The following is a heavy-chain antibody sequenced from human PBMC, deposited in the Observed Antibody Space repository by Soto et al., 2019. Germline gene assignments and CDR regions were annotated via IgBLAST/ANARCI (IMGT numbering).Heavy chain of an antibody. J-gene: IGHJ6*02. D-gene: IGHD3-10*01. CDR2: IWYDGSNK. V-gene: IGHV3-33*01. Sequence: LRLSCAASGFTFSSYGMHWVRQAPGKGLEWVAVIWYDGSNKYYADSVKGRFTISRDNSKNTLYLQTNSLRAEDTAVYYCARGRPKLLWFGGTGGYYYGMDVWGQGTTVTVSS. CDR3: ARGRPKLLWFGGTGGYYYGMDV. CDR1: GFTFSSYG.